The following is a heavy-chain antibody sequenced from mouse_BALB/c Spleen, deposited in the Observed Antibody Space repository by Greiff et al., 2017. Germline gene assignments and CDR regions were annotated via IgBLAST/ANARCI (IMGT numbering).Heavy chain of an antibody. V-gene: IGHV3-2*02. Sequence: VQLKESGPGLVKPSQSLSLTCTVTGYSITSDYAWNWIRQFPGNKLEWMGYISYSGSTSYNPSLKSRISITRDTSKNQFFLQLNSVTTEDTATYYCARGGGFAYWGQGTLVTVSA. CDR1: GYSITSDYA. CDR3: ARGGGFAY. J-gene: IGHJ3*01. CDR2: ISYSGST.